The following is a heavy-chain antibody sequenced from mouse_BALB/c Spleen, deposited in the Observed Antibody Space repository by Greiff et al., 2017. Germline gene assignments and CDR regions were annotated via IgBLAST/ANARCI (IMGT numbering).Heavy chain of an antibody. CDR3: VREGYRYDGYWYFDV. D-gene: IGHD2-14*01. CDR1: GFTFNTYA. V-gene: IGHV10-3*03. Sequence: GGGLVQPKGSLKLSCAASGFTFNTYAMHWVCQAPGKGLEWVARIRSKSNNYATYYADSVKDRFTISRDDSQSMLYLQMNNLKTEDTAMYYCVREGYRYDGYWYFDVWGAGTTVTVSS. CDR2: IRSKSNNYAT. J-gene: IGHJ1*01.